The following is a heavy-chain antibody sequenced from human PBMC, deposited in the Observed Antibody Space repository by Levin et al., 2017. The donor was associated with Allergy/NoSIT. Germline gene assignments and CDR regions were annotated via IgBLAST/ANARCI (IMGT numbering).Heavy chain of an antibody. V-gene: IGHV4-59*01. CDR1: GGSISSYY. D-gene: IGHD3-10*01. Sequence: SQTLSLTCTVSGGSISSYYWSWIRQPPGKGLEWIGSIYYSGTTNYNPSLKSRVTISVDTSKNQFSLNLSSVTAADTAVYYCAREINYGSGRGFDPWGQGTLVTVSS. CDR3: AREINYGSGRGFDP. CDR2: IYYSGTT. J-gene: IGHJ5*02.